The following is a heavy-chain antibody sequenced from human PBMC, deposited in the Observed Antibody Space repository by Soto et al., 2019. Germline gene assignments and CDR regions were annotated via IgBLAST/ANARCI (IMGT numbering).Heavy chain of an antibody. CDR1: GFTFSDYA. CDR3: AKDTQLAYCGGDCLGAYYYYYAMDV. V-gene: IGHV3-30*18. Sequence: QVQLVESGGGVVQPGRSLRLSCAASGFTFSDYAMHWVRRPPGKGLEWLAVISYDGFNQYSSDSVKGRFTISRDNSKNTLYLQMNSLRAEDTAIYYCAKDTQLAYCGGDCLGAYYYYYAMDVWGQGTTVTVSS. CDR2: ISYDGFNQ. J-gene: IGHJ6*02. D-gene: IGHD2-21*02.